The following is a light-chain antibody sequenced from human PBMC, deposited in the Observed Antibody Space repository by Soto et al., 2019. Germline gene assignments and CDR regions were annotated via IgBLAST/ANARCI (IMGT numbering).Light chain of an antibody. Sequence: DVQMTQSPSTLSASVGDRVTITCRASQSFSTWLAWYQQKPGKAPKLLIYKTSNLESGVPSRFSGSGSGTEFTLTISSLQPEDFATYYCQHFKSFPITFGQGTRLEIK. CDR3: QHFKSFPIT. J-gene: IGKJ5*01. CDR2: KTS. V-gene: IGKV1-5*03. CDR1: QSFSTW.